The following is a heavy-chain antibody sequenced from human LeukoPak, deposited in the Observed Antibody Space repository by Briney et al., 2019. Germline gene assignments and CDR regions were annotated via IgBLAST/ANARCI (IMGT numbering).Heavy chain of an antibody. D-gene: IGHD3-22*01. V-gene: IGHV4-39*01. CDR1: GGSISSSSYY. Sequence: SETLSLTCTVSGGSISSSSYYWGWIRQPPGKGLEWIGSIYYSGSTYYNPSLKSRVTISVDTSKNQFSLKLSSVTAADTAVYYCAKWDSSGYYHDYWGQGTLVTVSS. J-gene: IGHJ4*02. CDR2: IYYSGST. CDR3: AKWDSSGYYHDY.